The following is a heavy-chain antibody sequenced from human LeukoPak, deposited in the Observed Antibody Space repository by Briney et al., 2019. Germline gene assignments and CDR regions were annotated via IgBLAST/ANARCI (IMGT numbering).Heavy chain of an antibody. CDR3: ARDRGVYYYDSSGYFDY. CDR1: GFTFSSYA. CDR2: ISYDGSNK. J-gene: IGHJ4*02. Sequence: PGGSLRLSCAASGFTFSSYAMHWVRQAPGKGLEWVAVISYDGSNKYYAGSVKGRFTISRDNSKNTLYLQMNSLRAEDTAVYYCARDRGVYYYDSSGYFDYWGQGTLVTVSS. D-gene: IGHD3-22*01. V-gene: IGHV3-30-3*01.